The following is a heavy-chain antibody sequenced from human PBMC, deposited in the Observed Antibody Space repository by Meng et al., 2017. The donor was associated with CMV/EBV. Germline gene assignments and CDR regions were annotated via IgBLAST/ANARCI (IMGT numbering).Heavy chain of an antibody. CDR1: GFTFSSYA. Sequence: GESLKISCAASGFTFSSYAMHWVRQAPGKGLEWVAVISYDGSNKYYADSVKGRFTISRDNSKNTLYLQMNSLRAEDTAVYYCARLKLGYCSSTSCYAPYYYYGMDVWGQGTTVTVSS. CDR3: ARLKLGYCSSTSCYAPYYYYGMDV. V-gene: IGHV3-30-3*01. D-gene: IGHD2-2*01. J-gene: IGHJ6*02. CDR2: ISYDGSNK.